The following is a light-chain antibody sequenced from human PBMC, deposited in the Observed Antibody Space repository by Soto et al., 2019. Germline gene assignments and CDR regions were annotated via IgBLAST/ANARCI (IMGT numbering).Light chain of an antibody. Sequence: EIVMTQSPATLSVSPRERATLXXRASQSVSSNLAWYQQKPGQAPRXVIYGASTRATGIPARFSGSGSGTEFTLTISSLQSEDFAVYYCQQYKNWPGTFGQGTRLEIK. CDR2: GAS. CDR3: QQYKNWPGT. CDR1: QSVSSN. V-gene: IGKV3-15*01. J-gene: IGKJ5*01.